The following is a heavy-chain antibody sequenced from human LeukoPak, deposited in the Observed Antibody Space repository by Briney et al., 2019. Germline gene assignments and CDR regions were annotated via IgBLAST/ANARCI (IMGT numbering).Heavy chain of an antibody. CDR2: IYYSGST. Sequence: PSETLSLTCTVSGGFISSGGYYWSWIRQHPGKGLEWIGYIYYSGSTYYNPSLKSRVTISVDTSKNQFSLKLSSVTAADTAVYYCARCRVHCSSTSCYGNWFDPWGQGTLVTVSS. CDR1: GGFISSGGYY. CDR3: ARCRVHCSSTSCYGNWFDP. J-gene: IGHJ5*02. D-gene: IGHD2-2*01. V-gene: IGHV4-31*03.